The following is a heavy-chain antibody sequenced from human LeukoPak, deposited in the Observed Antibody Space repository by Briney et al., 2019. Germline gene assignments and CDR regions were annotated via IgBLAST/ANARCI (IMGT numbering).Heavy chain of an antibody. CDR2: FSRNGGST. CDR1: GFTFSSDA. J-gene: IGHJ6*03. D-gene: IGHD3-16*01. V-gene: IGHV3-23*01. Sequence: GGALRPPCSAFGFTFSSDAMSWVRPAPGKGLGGVSSFSRNGGSTYFADPVKGRFSISRDKSKTTLYVQMNSLRVDDTAVYYCAKAPRFGDHAAEYFYYYMDVWGKETTVTVSS. CDR3: AKAPRFGDHAAEYFYYYMDV.